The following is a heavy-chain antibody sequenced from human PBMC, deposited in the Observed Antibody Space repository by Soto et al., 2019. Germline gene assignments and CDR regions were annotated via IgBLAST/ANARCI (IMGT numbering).Heavy chain of an antibody. CDR3: ARRYGYSFDY. J-gene: IGHJ4*02. Sequence: SETLSLTCTVSGGSISSYYWSWIRQPPGKGLEWIGYIYYSGSTNYNPSLMSRVTISLDTSKNQFSLKLSSVTAADTAVYYCARRYGYSFDYWGQGTLVTVSS. CDR2: IYYSGST. CDR1: GGSISSYY. D-gene: IGHD1-1*01. V-gene: IGHV4-59*08.